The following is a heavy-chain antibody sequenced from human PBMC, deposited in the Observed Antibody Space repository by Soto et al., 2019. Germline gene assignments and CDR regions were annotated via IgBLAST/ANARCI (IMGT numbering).Heavy chain of an antibody. J-gene: IGHJ4*02. D-gene: IGHD1-26*01. Sequence: EVQLLESGGGLVQPGGSLRLSCAASGFTFSSYAMRWVRQAPGKGLEWVSAISGSGDSTYYADSVKGRFTISRDNSKNTLYRQMNSLRAEDTAVYYCARRGSGSYYGYWGQGTLVTVSS. CDR1: GFTFSSYA. V-gene: IGHV3-23*01. CDR3: ARRGSGSYYGY. CDR2: ISGSGDST.